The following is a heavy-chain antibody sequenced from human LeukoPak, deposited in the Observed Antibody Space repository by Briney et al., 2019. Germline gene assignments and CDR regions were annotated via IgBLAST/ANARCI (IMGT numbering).Heavy chain of an antibody. Sequence: GGSLRLSCAASGFTFSTYAMSWVRQAPGKGLEWVSGISGSGGSTYYADSVKGRFTISRDNSKNTLYLQMNGLRAEDTAVYYCAKYSWGAVAAPFDYWGQGTLVTVSS. D-gene: IGHD6-19*01. CDR1: GFTFSTYA. J-gene: IGHJ4*02. V-gene: IGHV3-23*01. CDR2: ISGSGGST. CDR3: AKYSWGAVAAPFDY.